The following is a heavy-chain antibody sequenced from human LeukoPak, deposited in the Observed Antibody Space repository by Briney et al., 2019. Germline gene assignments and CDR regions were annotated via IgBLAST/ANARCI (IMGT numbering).Heavy chain of an antibody. CDR1: GHSFTTSW. CDR3: ARRVSSSGFDAFDV. V-gene: IGHV5-51*01. D-gene: IGHD5-12*01. CDR2: NYPGDSDT. Sequence: GESLKISCKGFGHSFTTSWIGWVRQMPGKGLEWMGINYPGDSDTTYSPSFRGQVTMSADKSISTAYLQWSSLKASDTAMYYCARRVSSSGFDAFDVWGQGTMVTVSS. J-gene: IGHJ3*01.